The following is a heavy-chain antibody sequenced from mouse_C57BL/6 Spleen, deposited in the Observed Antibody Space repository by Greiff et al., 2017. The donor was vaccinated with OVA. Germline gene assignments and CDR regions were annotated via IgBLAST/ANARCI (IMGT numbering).Heavy chain of an antibody. CDR1: GFTFSDYY. CDR2: INYDGSST. J-gene: IGHJ3*01. D-gene: IGHD1-1*01. CDR3: ARDLDYYGSSWAY. V-gene: IGHV5-16*01. Sequence: EVQLVESEGGLVQPGSSMKLSCTASGFTFSDYYMAWVRQVPEKGLEWVANINYDGSSTYYLDSLKSRFIISRDNAKNILYLQMSSLKSEDTATYYCARDLDYYGSSWAYWGQGTLVTVSA.